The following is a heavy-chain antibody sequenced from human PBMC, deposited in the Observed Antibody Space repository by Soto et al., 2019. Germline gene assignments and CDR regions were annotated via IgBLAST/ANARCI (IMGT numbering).Heavy chain of an antibody. Sequence: TLSLTCTVSGGSISSGGLYWSWIRQHPGKGLEWIGYIYYSGSTYYNPSLKSRVTISVDTSRNQFSRKLSSVTAADTAVYYCAARGSRDYYMDVWGKGTTVTVSS. CDR2: IYYSGST. J-gene: IGHJ6*03. V-gene: IGHV4-31*03. D-gene: IGHD2-2*01. CDR1: GGSISSGGLY. CDR3: AARGSRDYYMDV.